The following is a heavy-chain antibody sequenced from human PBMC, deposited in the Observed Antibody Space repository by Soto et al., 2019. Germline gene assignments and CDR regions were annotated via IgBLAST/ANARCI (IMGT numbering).Heavy chain of an antibody. CDR1: GFTCDDYT. J-gene: IGHJ6*04. CDR3: AKERQRCIETKCYTWATGGASV. V-gene: IGHV3-9*01. Sequence: EVHLVESGGGFVQPGRSLRLSCAASGFTCDDYTMHWVRHAPGKGLEWVSGISWNSVTIVYADSVKGRFTISRDNAKKSLYLQVNRVSAEDTALYYCAKERQRCIETKCYTWATGGASVWGKGNKVTVSS. D-gene: IGHD2-8*01. CDR2: ISWNSVTI.